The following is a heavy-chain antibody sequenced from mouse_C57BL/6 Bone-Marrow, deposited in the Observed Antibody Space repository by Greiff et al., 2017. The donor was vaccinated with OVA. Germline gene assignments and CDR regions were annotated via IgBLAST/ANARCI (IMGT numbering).Heavy chain of an antibody. V-gene: IGHV1-58*01. Sequence: EVQRVESGAELVRPGSSVKMSCKTSGYTFTSYGINWVKQRPGQGLEWIGYIYIGNGYTEYNEKFKGKATLTSDTSSSTAYMQLSSLTSEDSAIYFCARWNDGYYSAWFAYWGQGTLVTVSA. CDR1: GYTFTSYG. D-gene: IGHD2-3*01. CDR2: IYIGNGYT. J-gene: IGHJ3*01. CDR3: ARWNDGYYSAWFAY.